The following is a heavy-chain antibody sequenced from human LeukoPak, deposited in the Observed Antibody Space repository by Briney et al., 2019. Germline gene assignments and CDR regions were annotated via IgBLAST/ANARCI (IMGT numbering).Heavy chain of an antibody. Sequence: SQTLSLTCAISGDSVLSNRADWNWIRQSPSRGLEWLGRTYYRSKWYYDYAESVKSRIAINPDISKNQFSLQLNSVTPEDTAVYYCSYGMDVWGQGTTVTVSS. CDR3: SYGMDV. CDR2: TYYRSKWYY. V-gene: IGHV6-1*01. CDR1: GDSVLSNRAD. J-gene: IGHJ6*02.